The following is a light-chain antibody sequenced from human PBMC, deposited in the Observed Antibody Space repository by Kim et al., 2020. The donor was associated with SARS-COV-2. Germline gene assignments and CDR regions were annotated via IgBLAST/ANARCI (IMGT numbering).Light chain of an antibody. V-gene: IGLV6-57*03. J-gene: IGLJ2*01. Sequence: GETVTSTCTRSSGSIASNCVQWYQQRPSSAPTTGIYADNQRPSGVPDRFSGSIESSSNSASLTISGLKTEDEADYYCQSYDSSTVVFGGGTQLTVL. CDR1: SGSIASNC. CDR3: QSYDSSTVV. CDR2: ADN.